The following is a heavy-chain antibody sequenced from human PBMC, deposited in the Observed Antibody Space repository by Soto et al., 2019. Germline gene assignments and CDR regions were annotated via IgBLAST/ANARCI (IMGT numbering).Heavy chain of an antibody. CDR1: GYTFTSYY. D-gene: IGHD3-10*01. J-gene: IGHJ6*02. CDR2: INPSGGST. CDR3: ARSYGSGSSIHAYYYYGMDV. Sequence: QVQLVQSGAEVKKPGASVKVSCKASGYTFTSYYMHWVRQAPGQGLEWMGIINPSGGSTSYAQKFQGRVTMTRDTSTSTVYMELSSLRSEDTAVYYCARSYGSGSSIHAYYYYGMDVWGQGTTVTVSS. V-gene: IGHV1-46*01.